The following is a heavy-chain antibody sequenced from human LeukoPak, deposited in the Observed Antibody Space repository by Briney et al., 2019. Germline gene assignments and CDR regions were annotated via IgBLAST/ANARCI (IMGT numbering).Heavy chain of an antibody. CDR2: ISGSGGST. CDR3: AKEASYRAAAAGTVFDY. J-gene: IGHJ4*02. CDR1: GFTFGDYA. D-gene: IGHD6-13*01. V-gene: IGHV3-23*01. Sequence: GGSLRLSCTASGFTFGDYAMSWFRQAPGKGLEWVSAISGSGGSTYYADSVKGRFTISRDNSKNTLYLQMNSLRAEDTAVYYCAKEASYRAAAAGTVFDYWCQGTLVTVSS.